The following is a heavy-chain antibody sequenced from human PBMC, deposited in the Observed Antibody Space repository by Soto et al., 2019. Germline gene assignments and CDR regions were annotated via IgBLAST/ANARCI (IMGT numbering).Heavy chain of an antibody. CDR1: GYTFTSYG. Sequence: QVQLVQSGAEVKKPGASVKVSCKASGYTFTSYGISWVRQAPGQGLEWMGWISAYNGNTNYAQKLQGRVTITADESTSTAYMELSSLRSEDTAVYYCAREGSGYYGSGSWFDPWGQGTVVTVSS. D-gene: IGHD3-10*01. J-gene: IGHJ5*02. CDR2: ISAYNGNT. CDR3: AREGSGYYGSGSWFDP. V-gene: IGHV1-18*01.